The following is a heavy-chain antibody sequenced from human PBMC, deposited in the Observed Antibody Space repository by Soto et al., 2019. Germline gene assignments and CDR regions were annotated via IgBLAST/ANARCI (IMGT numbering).Heavy chain of an antibody. Sequence: TGGSLRLSGAASGITFSTYAMSWVRRAPGKGLEWVSTIGSNGADKQYADFVKGRFTVSRDSSKSTLSLQMNSLRAEDTAVYYCAADYLRHNSLNGYYYSYGMDVWRQGTTVTVSS. V-gene: IGHV3-23*01. CDR1: GITFSTYA. CDR3: AADYLRHNSLNGYYYSYGMDV. D-gene: IGHD4-17*01. CDR2: IGSNGADK. J-gene: IGHJ6*02.